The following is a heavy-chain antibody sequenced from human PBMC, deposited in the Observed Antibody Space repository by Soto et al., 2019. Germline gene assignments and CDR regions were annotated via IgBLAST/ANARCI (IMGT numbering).Heavy chain of an antibody. CDR3: ARIRGYWYGLDV. V-gene: IGHV3-23*01. CDR2: ITGTGGDT. CDR1: GFPLSTYG. J-gene: IGHJ6*02. Sequence: EVQLLESGGGLVQPGGSLRLSCAASGFPLSTYGMSWVRQAPGKGVEWVSSITGTGGDTYYADSVKGRFTSSRDNSNNMLYLQMNSLRVEDTAVYYCARIRGYWYGLDVWGQGTTITVSS.